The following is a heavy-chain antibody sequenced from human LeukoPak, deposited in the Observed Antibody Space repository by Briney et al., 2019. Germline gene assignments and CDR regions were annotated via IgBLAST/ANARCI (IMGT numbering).Heavy chain of an antibody. CDR3: ARDNSNYGDAFDI. CDR2: VYYSGST. J-gene: IGHJ3*02. CDR1: GGSISNYY. V-gene: IGHV4-59*01. D-gene: IGHD4-11*01. Sequence: SETLSLTCTVSGGSISNYYWSWIRQPPGKGLEWIGYVYYSGSTNYNPSLKSRVTISLDTSKNQFSLKLSSVTAADTAVYYCARDNSNYGDAFDIWGQGTMVTVSS.